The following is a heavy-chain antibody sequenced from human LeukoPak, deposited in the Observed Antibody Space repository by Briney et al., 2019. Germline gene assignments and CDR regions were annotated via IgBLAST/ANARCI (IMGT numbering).Heavy chain of an antibody. CDR2: ISHDGRTE. Sequence: VQPGGSLRLSCEASGFTFSAYAMTWVRQAPGKGLEWVAVISHDGRTEFYADSVKGRFTISRDNSKNTLDLQMFSLRAEDTAVYYCAKEPTSYSSGWYFHHWGQGTLVTVSP. J-gene: IGHJ1*01. CDR1: GFTFSAYA. V-gene: IGHV3-30*18. D-gene: IGHD6-25*01. CDR3: AKEPTSYSSGWYFHH.